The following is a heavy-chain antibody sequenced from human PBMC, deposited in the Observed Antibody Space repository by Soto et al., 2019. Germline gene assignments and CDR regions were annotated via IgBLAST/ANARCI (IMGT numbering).Heavy chain of an antibody. CDR1: GFTFSSYA. V-gene: IGHV3-23*01. D-gene: IGHD3-9*01. CDR3: AKDHEVDWLSVQYYFDY. Sequence: GGSLRLSCAASGFTFSSYAMSWVRQAPGKGLEWVSAISGSGGSTYYADSVKGRFTISRDNSKNTLYLQMNSLRAEDTAVYYCAKDHEVDWLSVQYYFDYWGQGTLVTVSS. CDR2: ISGSGGST. J-gene: IGHJ4*02.